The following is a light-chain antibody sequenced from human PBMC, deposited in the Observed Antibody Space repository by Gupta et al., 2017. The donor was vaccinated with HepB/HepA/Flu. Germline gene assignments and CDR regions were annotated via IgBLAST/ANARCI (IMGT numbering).Light chain of an antibody. J-gene: IGKJ4*01. CDR3: IDSKHWYT. CDR1: QSLVFSDGNTF. Sequence: DGVLTHSPLSLPVTRGQPASSSCRSSQSLVFSDGNTFLHWFQQRPGQAPRRILYQGSTRDSGDTARFSGRGAVNDFALRSMRAEDEDIALCYAIDSKHWYTFGRGTKVDIK. CDR2: QGS. V-gene: IGKV2-30*01.